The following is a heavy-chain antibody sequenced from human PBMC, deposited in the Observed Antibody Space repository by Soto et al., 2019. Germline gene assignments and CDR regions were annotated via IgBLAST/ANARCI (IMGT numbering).Heavy chain of an antibody. Sequence: GQSLKISCKGSGYSFTSSWIGWVRQMPGKGLEWMVIINPGDSDTRYNPSFQGRVTISADKSNSTAYLQWSSLQASDTAMYYCARQGAGGLFDYWGQGTLVTVSS. CDR1: GYSFTSSW. CDR2: INPGDSDT. J-gene: IGHJ4*02. D-gene: IGHD2-15*01. V-gene: IGHV5-51*01. CDR3: ARQGAGGLFDY.